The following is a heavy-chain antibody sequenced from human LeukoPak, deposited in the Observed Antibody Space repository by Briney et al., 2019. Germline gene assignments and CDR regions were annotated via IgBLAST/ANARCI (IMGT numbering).Heavy chain of an antibody. CDR1: GFTFSSYA. Sequence: PGGSLRLSCAASGFTFSSYAMSRVRQAPGKGLEWVSAISGSGGSTYYADSVKGRFTISRDNSKNTLYLQMNSLRAEDTAVYYCAKDDFWSGYWATWGQGTLVTVSS. V-gene: IGHV3-23*01. J-gene: IGHJ4*02. CDR3: AKDDFWSGYWAT. CDR2: ISGSGGST. D-gene: IGHD3-3*01.